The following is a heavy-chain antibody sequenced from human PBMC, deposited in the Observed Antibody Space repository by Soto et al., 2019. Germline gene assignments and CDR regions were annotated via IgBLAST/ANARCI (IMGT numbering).Heavy chain of an antibody. D-gene: IGHD1-26*01. CDR2: MSDSGNII. CDR1: GSIFRNYA. CDR3: AKNLFSGTYYDLES. J-gene: IGHJ1*01. Sequence: PGGSLRLSCKASGSIFRNYALTWVRQGPGKGLEWVSTMSDSGNIIYYRDSVKGRFTMSRDISNSTLYLQMNGLRAEDTAIYYCAKNLFSGTYYDLESWGPGTLVTVSS. V-gene: IGHV3-23*01.